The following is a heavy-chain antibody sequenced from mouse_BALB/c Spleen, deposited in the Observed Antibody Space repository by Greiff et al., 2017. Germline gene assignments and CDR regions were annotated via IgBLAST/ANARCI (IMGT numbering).Heavy chain of an antibody. D-gene: IGHD2-3*01. V-gene: IGHV5-4*02. CDR2: ISDGGSYT. J-gene: IGHJ4*01. CDR3: AREDDGDYEAYAMDY. CDR1: GFTFSDYY. Sequence: EVKLVESGGGLVKPGGSLKLSCAASGFTFSDYYMYWVRQTPEKRLEWVATISDGGSYTYYPDSVKGRFTISRDNAKNNLYLQMSSLKSEDTAMYYCAREDDGDYEAYAMDYWGQGTSVTVSS.